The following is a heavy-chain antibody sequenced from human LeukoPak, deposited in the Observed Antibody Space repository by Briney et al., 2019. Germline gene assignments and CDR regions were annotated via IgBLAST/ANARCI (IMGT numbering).Heavy chain of an antibody. CDR2: VYYTGST. D-gene: IGHD7-27*01. V-gene: IGHV4-39*01. CDR3: ARHGNWDPFDY. Sequence: SETLSLTCTVSGDSINSSDYYWGWIRQPPGKGLEWIGTVYYTGSTYYKPSLKSRLTISVDRSKNHFSLKTNSVTAADTGVYYCARHGNWDPFDYWGQGILVTVSS. CDR1: GDSINSSDYY. J-gene: IGHJ4*02.